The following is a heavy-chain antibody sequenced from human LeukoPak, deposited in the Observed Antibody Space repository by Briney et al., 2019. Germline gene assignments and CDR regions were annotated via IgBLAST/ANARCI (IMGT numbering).Heavy chain of an antibody. CDR3: AREPRCTSSSCYSYDY. Sequence: TSETLSLTCTVSGGSISSYYWSWIRQPAGKGLEWIGRIYTSGSTKYNPSLKSRVTMSVDTSKNQFSLKLSSVTAADTAVYYCAREPRCTSSSCYSYDYWGQGTLVIVSS. CDR2: IYTSGST. D-gene: IGHD2-2*01. CDR1: GGSISSYY. V-gene: IGHV4-4*07. J-gene: IGHJ4*02.